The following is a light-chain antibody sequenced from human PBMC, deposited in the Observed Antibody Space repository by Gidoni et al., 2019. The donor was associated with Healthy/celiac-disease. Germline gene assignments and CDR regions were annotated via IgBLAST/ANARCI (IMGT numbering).Light chain of an antibody. Sequence: DIQMTQSPSSLSASVGDRVTITCRASQSISTYLNWYQQKVGKAPNVLINGASSLQSGVPSRFSGSGSGTEFTLTISSLQPEDFATYYCQQSYSNPRTFGQGTKVEIK. CDR3: QQSYSNPRT. CDR2: GAS. CDR1: QSISTY. J-gene: IGKJ1*01. V-gene: IGKV1-39*01.